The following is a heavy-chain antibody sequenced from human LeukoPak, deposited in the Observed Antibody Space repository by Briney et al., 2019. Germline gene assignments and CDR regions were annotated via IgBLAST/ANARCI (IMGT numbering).Heavy chain of an antibody. D-gene: IGHD3-16*02. CDR1: GGSISSYY. Sequence: SETLSLTCTVSGGSISSYYWSWIRQPPGKGLEWIGYIYYSGSTNYNPSLKSRVTISVDTSKNQFSLKLSSVTAADTAVYYCARGFSYRNNYYYGMDVWGQGTTVTVSS. J-gene: IGHJ6*02. V-gene: IGHV4-59*01. CDR3: ARGFSYRNNYYYGMDV. CDR2: IYYSGST.